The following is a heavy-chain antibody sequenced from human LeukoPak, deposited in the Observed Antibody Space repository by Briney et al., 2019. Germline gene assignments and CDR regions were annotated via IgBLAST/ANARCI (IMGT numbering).Heavy chain of an antibody. J-gene: IGHJ5*02. V-gene: IGHV3-23*01. D-gene: IGHD6-19*01. CDR3: AKLEVVAGQGGWFDP. CDR2: ISGSGGST. Sequence: GGSLRLSCAASGFTFSSYGMSWVRQAPGKGLEWVSAISGSGGSTYYADSVKGRFTISRDNSKNTMYLQMNSLRAEDTAVYYCAKLEVVAGQGGWFDPWGQGTLVTVSS. CDR1: GFTFSSYG.